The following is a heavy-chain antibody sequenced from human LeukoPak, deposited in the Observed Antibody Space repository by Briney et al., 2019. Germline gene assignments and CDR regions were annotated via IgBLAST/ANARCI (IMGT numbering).Heavy chain of an antibody. V-gene: IGHV4-39*01. CDR2: IYYSGST. CDR3: VNYYDSSGYLGRAFDI. D-gene: IGHD3-22*01. CDR1: GGSISSSSYY. Sequence: PSETLSLTCTVSGGSISSSSYYWGWIRQPPGKGLEWIGSIYYSGSTYYNPSLKSRVTISVDTSKNQFSLKLSSVTAADTAVYYCVNYYDSSGYLGRAFDIWGQGTMVTVSS. J-gene: IGHJ3*02.